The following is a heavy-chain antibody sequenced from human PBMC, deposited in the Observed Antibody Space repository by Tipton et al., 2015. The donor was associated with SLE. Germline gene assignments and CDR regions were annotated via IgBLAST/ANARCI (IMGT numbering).Heavy chain of an antibody. CDR3: VRDNYGADY. CDR2: ITSDGSDS. Sequence: SLRLSCAASGFTFSIYWMQWVRQAPGKGLEWVSHITSDGSDSTYADSVKGRFTISRDNTKNTLYLQMNSLRAEDTAVYFCVRDNYGADYWGQGTLVTVSS. CDR1: GFTFSIYW. J-gene: IGHJ4*02. V-gene: IGHV3-74*01. D-gene: IGHD5-24*01.